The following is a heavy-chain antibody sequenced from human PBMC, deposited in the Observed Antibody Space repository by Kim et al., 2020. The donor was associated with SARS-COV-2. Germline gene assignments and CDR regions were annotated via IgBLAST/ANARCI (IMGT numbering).Heavy chain of an antibody. Sequence: GGSLRLSCAVSGLTLSNNVMHWVRQAPGKGLEWVSPISHDGSITNYADSVRDRFTVSRDNSKDTLYLQMDSLRADDTAVYHCTRDADWVFFAQWGPGTL. D-gene: IGHD3-9*01. V-gene: IGHV3-74*01. J-gene: IGHJ4*01. CDR3: TRDADWVFFAQ. CDR1: GLTLSNNV. CDR2: ISHDGSIT.